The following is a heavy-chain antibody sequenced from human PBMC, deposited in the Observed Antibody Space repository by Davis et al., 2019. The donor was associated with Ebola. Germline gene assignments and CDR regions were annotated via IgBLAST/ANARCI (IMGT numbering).Heavy chain of an antibody. Sequence: GGSLRLSCAASGFTFSGSAMHWVRQASGKGLEWVGRIRSKANSYATAYAASVKGRFTISRDDSKNTAYLQMNSLKTEDTAVYYCTSTTASKGDYWGQGTLVTVSS. D-gene: IGHD4-17*01. CDR1: GFTFSGSA. J-gene: IGHJ4*02. V-gene: IGHV3-73*01. CDR2: IRSKANSYAT. CDR3: TSTTASKGDY.